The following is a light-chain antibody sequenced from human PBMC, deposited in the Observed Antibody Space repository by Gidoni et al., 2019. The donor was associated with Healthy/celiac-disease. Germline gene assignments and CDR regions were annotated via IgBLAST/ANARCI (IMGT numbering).Light chain of an antibody. V-gene: IGKV1-39*01. CDR2: AAS. CDR3: QQSYRTPLT. CDR1: QRISSY. J-gene: IGKJ4*01. Sequence: DIQMPQSPSSLSASVGDRVTITCRARQRISSYLNWYQQKPGKAPKLLIYAASSLQSGVPSRFSGSGSGTDFTLTISSLQPEDFATYYCQQSYRTPLTFGGGTKVEIK.